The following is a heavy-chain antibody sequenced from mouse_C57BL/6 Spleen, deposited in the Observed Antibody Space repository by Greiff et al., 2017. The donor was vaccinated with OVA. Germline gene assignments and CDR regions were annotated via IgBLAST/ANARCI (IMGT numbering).Heavy chain of an antibody. D-gene: IGHD2-12*01. CDR2: ISDGGSYT. V-gene: IGHV5-4*01. Sequence: EVHLVESGGGLVKPGGSLKLSCAASGFTFSSYAMSWVRQTPEKRLEWVATISDGGSYTYYPDNVKGRFTISRDNAKNNLYLQMSHLKSEDTAMYYCARDSWSLRYFDVWGTGTTVTVSS. CDR1: GFTFSSYA. CDR3: ARDSWSLRYFDV. J-gene: IGHJ1*03.